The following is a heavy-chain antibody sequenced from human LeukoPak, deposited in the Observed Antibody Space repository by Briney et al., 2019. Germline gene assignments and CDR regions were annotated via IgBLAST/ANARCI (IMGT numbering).Heavy chain of an antibody. Sequence: GRSLRLSCAASGFTFENYGMHWVRQTPGKGLVWVSGISWNSGSTGYADSVKGRFTISRDNAKNSLYLQMNSLRAEDTALYYCVKDKRDGYNAAPFDYWGQGTLVTVSS. CDR2: ISWNSGST. J-gene: IGHJ4*02. V-gene: IGHV3-9*01. CDR1: GFTFENYG. D-gene: IGHD5-24*01. CDR3: VKDKRDGYNAAPFDY.